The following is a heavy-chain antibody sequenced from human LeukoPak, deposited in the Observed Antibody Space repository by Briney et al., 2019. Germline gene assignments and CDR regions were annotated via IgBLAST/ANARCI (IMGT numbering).Heavy chain of an antibody. Sequence: GGSLRLSCAASGFTVSSNYMTWVRQAPGKGLECVSIIHSGGSTDYADSVKGRLTISRDNSKNTLYLQMNSLRAEDTAVYFCAAKWLLRRYWGQGTLVTVSS. CDR2: IHSGGST. CDR3: AAKWLLRRY. CDR1: GFTVSSNY. D-gene: IGHD3-22*01. V-gene: IGHV3-66*01. J-gene: IGHJ4*02.